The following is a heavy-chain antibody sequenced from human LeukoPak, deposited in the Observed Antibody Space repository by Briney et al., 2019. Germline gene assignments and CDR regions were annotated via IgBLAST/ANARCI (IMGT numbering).Heavy chain of an antibody. V-gene: IGHV4-61*09. CDR1: GGSISSGSYY. D-gene: IGHD1-1*01. CDR3: ARPVPSRLGWFDP. J-gene: IGHJ5*02. CDR2: IYTSGST. Sequence: SETLSLTCTVSGGSISSGSYYWSWIRQPAGKGLEWIGHIYTSGSTNYNPSLKSRVTISVDTSKNQFSLKLSSVTAADTAVYYCARPVPSRLGWFDPWGQGTLVTVSS.